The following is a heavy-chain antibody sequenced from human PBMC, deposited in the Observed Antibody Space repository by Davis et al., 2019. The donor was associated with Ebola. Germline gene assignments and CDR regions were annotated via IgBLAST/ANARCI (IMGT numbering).Heavy chain of an antibody. Sequence: GESLKISCAASGFTFSSYSMNWVRQAPGKGLEWVSYISSSSSTIYYADSVKGRFTISRDNAKNSLYLQMNSLRDGDTAVYYCAKSRVVPAALYYYGMDVWGQGTTVTVSS. D-gene: IGHD2-2*01. CDR1: GFTFSSYS. J-gene: IGHJ6*02. CDR3: AKSRVVPAALYYYGMDV. V-gene: IGHV3-48*02. CDR2: ISSSSSTI.